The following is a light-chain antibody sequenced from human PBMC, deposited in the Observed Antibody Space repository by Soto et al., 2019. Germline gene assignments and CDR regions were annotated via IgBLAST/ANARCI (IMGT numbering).Light chain of an antibody. CDR3: QQLQSYPRT. Sequence: DIQLTQSPSFLSASVGDRVTITCRASQGISSDLAWYQQKPGKAPKVLIYAASTLESGVPSRFSGSGSGTEFTLTINRLQPEDCGMYFCQQLQSYPRTFGQGTKVEI. J-gene: IGKJ1*01. CDR2: AAS. CDR1: QGISSD. V-gene: IGKV1-9*01.